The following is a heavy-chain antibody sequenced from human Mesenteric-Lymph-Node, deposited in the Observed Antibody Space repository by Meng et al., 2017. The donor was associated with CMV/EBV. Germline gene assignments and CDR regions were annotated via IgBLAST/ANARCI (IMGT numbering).Heavy chain of an antibody. D-gene: IGHD3-16*01. CDR2: ISASADNT. CDR3: AKFYDYYFYYGMDV. V-gene: IGHV3-23*01. CDR1: GFTFSDYA. Sequence: SGFTFSDYAMTWGRQAPGKGLERVSGISASADNTYYADSVKGRFTISRANSKNTLYLQMNSLRAEDTAVYYCAKFYDYYFYYGMDVWGQGTTVTVSS. J-gene: IGHJ6*02.